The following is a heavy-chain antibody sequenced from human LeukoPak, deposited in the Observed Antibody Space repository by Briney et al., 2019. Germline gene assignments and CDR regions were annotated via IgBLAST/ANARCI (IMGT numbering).Heavy chain of an antibody. Sequence: PGGSLRLSCAASGFTFSSYAMSWVRRAPGEGLEGFSAISGSGGSTYYADSVKGRVTISRDNSKNTLYLQMNSLRAEGTAVYYCAKSRGMTTVTFFDYWGQGTLVTVSS. V-gene: IGHV3-23*01. CDR1: GFTFSSYA. CDR3: AKSRGMTTVTFFDY. J-gene: IGHJ4*02. CDR2: ISGSGGST. D-gene: IGHD4-17*01.